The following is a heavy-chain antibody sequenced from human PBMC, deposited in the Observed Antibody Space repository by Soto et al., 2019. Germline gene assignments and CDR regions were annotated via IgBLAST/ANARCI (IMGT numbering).Heavy chain of an antibody. D-gene: IGHD1-1*01. J-gene: IGHJ4*02. V-gene: IGHV4-59*01. Sequence: PSETLSLTCTVADGSISSYYWSWIRQPPGKGLEWIGYIYYSGSTNYNPSLKSRVTISVDTSKNQFSLKLSSVTAADTAVYYCAGVMRYTFDYWGQGTLVTVSS. CDR2: IYYSGST. CDR3: AGVMRYTFDY. CDR1: DGSISSYY.